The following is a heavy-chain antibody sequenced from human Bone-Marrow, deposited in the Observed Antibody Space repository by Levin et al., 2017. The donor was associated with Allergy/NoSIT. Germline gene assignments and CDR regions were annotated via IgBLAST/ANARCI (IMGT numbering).Heavy chain of an antibody. CDR1: GYTFTGYY. D-gene: IGHD3-10*01. V-gene: IGHV1-2*02. J-gene: IGHJ6*03. CDR3: ARPGVYYNGSGSHLGDYYDYYRDV. Sequence: GGSLRLSCKASGYTFTGYYMHWVRQAPGQGLEWMGWIDPNSGGTNYAQKFQGRVTMPRDTSISPANMELSRLRSDDTAVYYCARPGVYYNGSGSHLGDYYDYYRDVWGKGTTVTVS. CDR2: IDPNSGGT.